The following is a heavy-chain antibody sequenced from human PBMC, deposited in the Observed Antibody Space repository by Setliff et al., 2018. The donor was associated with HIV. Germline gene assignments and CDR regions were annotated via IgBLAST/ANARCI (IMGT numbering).Heavy chain of an antibody. CDR1: GYSFTTNW. Sequence: PGESLKISCKASGYSFTTNWIGWVRQMPGKGLEWMGIIYPGDSDTRYSPSFQGQVTISADKSMTTAYLQWSSLKASDTAMYYCAREERGYSYGYPYFDYWGQGTLVTVSS. CDR3: AREERGYSYGYPYFDY. J-gene: IGHJ4*02. CDR2: IYPGDSDT. V-gene: IGHV5-51*01. D-gene: IGHD5-18*01.